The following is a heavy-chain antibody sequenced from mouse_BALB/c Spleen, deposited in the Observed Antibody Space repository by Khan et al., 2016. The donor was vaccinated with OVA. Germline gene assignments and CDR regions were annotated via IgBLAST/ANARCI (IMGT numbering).Heavy chain of an antibody. CDR2: INTYTGEP. V-gene: IGHV9-1*02. J-gene: IGHJ1*01. Sequence: QIQLVQSGPELKKPGETVKISCKASGYTFTNYGMNWVKQAPGKGLKWRGWINTYTGEPTYTDDFKGRFACSLETSASTAYLQINNLKHEDMATYFWSRCASYRYFHVWGAGTTVTGPS. CDR1: GYTFTNYG. D-gene: IGHD6-1*01. CDR3: SRCASYRYFHV.